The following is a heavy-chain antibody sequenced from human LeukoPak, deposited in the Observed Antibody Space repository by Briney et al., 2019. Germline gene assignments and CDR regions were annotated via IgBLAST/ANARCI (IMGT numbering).Heavy chain of an antibody. V-gene: IGHV4-59*01. CDR2: IYCSGRP. CDR3: ARDGGYYYGSGSPVGY. CDR1: GRSIISYY. D-gene: IGHD3-10*01. J-gene: IGHJ4*02. Sequence: KPSETLSLTCSVYGRSIISYYWGWIRQPPGKGLEWIRYIYCSGRPNYNPSVKSRVTISVDTSKNQFSRKLSSVTAADTAVYYCARDGGYYYGSGSPVGYWRGGTLVSVST.